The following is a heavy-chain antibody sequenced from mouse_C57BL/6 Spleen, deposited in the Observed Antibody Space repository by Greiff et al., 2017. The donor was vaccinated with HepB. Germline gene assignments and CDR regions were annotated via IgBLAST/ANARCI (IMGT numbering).Heavy chain of an antibody. Sequence: EVQRVESGGGLVKPGGSLKLSCAASGFTFSSYTMSWVRQTPEKRLEWVATISGGGGNTYYPDSVKGRFTITRDNAKNTLYLQMSSLRSEDTALYYCARDPFDYWGQGTTLTVSS. CDR1: GFTFSSYT. CDR2: ISGGGGNT. J-gene: IGHJ2*01. CDR3: ARDPFDY. V-gene: IGHV5-9*01.